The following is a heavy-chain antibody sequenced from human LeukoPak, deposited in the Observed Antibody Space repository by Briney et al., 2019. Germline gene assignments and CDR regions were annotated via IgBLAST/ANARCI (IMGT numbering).Heavy chain of an antibody. D-gene: IGHD6-19*01. CDR3: ARDLYSSAWYGVFDY. CDR2: ISYEGSNK. Sequence: GGSLRLSCAASGFTFSSYGMHWVRQAPGKGLEWVAVISYEGSNKFYTGSVKGRFTISRDNSKNTLYLQMNSLRDDDTAVYYCARDLYSSAWYGVFDYWGQGTLVTVSS. V-gene: IGHV3-30*19. J-gene: IGHJ4*02. CDR1: GFTFSSYG.